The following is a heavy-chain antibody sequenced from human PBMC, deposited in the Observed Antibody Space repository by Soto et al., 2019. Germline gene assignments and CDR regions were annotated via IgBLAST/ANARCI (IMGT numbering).Heavy chain of an antibody. CDR2: IRSKANSYAT. CDR3: TRHAEGILWFGEFRP. D-gene: IGHD3-10*01. J-gene: IGHJ5*02. V-gene: IGHV3-73*01. CDR1: GFTFSGSA. Sequence: GGSLRLSCAASGFTFSGSAMHWVRQASGKGLEWVGRIRSKANSYATAYAASVKGRFTISRDDSKNTAYLQMNSLKTEDTAVYYCTRHAEGILWFGEFRPWGQGTLVTV.